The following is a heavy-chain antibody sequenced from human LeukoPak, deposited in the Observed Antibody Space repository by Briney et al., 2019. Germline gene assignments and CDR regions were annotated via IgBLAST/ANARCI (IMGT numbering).Heavy chain of an antibody. J-gene: IGHJ4*02. Sequence: SGGSLRLSCAASGFTFSSYSMNWVRQAPGKGLEWISYISSGSTTIYYADSVKGRFTIPRDNAKNSLYLQMNSLRAEDTAVYYCASGDRYCSSTSCYAGSAFDYWGQGTLVTVSS. CDR1: GFTFSSYS. V-gene: IGHV3-48*01. CDR3: ASGDRYCSSTSCYAGSAFDY. CDR2: ISSGSTTI. D-gene: IGHD2-2*01.